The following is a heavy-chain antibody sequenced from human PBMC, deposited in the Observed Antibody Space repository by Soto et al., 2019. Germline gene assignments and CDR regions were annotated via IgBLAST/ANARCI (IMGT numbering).Heavy chain of an antibody. D-gene: IGHD2-8*02. CDR1: GFTFNSYT. CDR2: ISGSGGSP. CDR3: AKARCTGNSCYVPDY. V-gene: IGHV3-23*01. J-gene: IGHJ4*01. Sequence: PGGSLRLSCAASGFTFNSYTMAWVRQAPGKGLEWVSSISGSGGSPSYADSVQGRLTISRDNSRNTISPQMNSLRAEDTATYYCAKARCTGNSCYVPDYWGHGSLVTVS.